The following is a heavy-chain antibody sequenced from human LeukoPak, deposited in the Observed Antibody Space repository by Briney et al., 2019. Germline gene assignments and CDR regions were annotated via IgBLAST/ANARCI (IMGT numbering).Heavy chain of an antibody. CDR1: GFTFSSYA. V-gene: IGHV3-30*18. J-gene: IGHJ6*02. CDR2: ISYDGSKK. Sequence: PGRSLRLSCAASGFTFSSYAMHWVRQAPGKGLEWVAVISYDGSKKYYADSVKGRFTISRDNSKNTLYLQMNSLRAEDTAVYYCAKDLQINMIVVAAGGMDVWGQGTTVTVSS. CDR3: AKDLQINMIVVAAGGMDV. D-gene: IGHD3-22*01.